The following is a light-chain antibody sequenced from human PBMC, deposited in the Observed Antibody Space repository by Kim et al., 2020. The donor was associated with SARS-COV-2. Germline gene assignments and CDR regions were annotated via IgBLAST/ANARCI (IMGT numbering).Light chain of an antibody. V-gene: IGKV3-11*01. J-gene: IGKJ2*01. CDR1: QSVSSF. Sequence: SPGERAPLSCRASQSVSSFLALYQQKPGQAPRLLIYDASNRATGIPARFSGSGSGTDFTLTISSLEPEDFAVYYCQQRSNWPPMYTFGQGTKLEI. CDR2: DAS. CDR3: QQRSNWPPMYT.